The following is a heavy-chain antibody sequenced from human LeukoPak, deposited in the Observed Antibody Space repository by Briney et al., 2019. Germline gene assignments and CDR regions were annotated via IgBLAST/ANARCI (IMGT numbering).Heavy chain of an antibody. V-gene: IGHV3-30-3*01. Sequence: GGSLRLSCAASGFTFSSYAMHWVRQAPGKGLEWVAVISYDGSNKYYADSVKGRFTFSRDNSKNTLYLQMNSLRAEDTAVYYCARDWSQSGWLDYWGQGTLVTVSS. J-gene: IGHJ4*02. CDR3: ARDWSQSGWLDY. CDR2: ISYDGSNK. CDR1: GFTFSSYA. D-gene: IGHD6-19*01.